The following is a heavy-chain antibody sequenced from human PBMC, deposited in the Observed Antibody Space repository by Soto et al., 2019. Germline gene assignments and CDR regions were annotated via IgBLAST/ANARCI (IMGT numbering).Heavy chain of an antibody. CDR3: ARVLIPQRYYYYGMDV. CDR2: ISSGGTII. V-gene: IGHV3-48*03. D-gene: IGHD1-1*01. J-gene: IGHJ6*02. Sequence: GGSLRLSCAASGFTFSSYEMNWVRQATGKGLEWVSYISSGGTIIYNADSVKGRFTISRDNAKNSLYLQMNSLRAEDTAVYYCARVLIPQRYYYYGMDVWGQGTTVTSP. CDR1: GFTFSSYE.